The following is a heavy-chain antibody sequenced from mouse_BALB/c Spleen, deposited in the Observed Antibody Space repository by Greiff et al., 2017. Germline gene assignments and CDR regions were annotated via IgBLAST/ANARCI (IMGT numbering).Heavy chain of an antibody. V-gene: IGHV1S137*01. Sequence: QVQLQQSGAELVRPGVSVKISCKGSGYTFTDYAMHWVKQSHAKSLEWIGVISTYYGDASYNQKFKGKATMTVDKSSSTAYMELARLTSEDSAIYYCARWTSRAMDYWGQGTSVTVSS. CDR3: ARWTSRAMDY. CDR2: ISTYYGDA. D-gene: IGHD3-3*01. CDR1: GYTFTDYA. J-gene: IGHJ4*01.